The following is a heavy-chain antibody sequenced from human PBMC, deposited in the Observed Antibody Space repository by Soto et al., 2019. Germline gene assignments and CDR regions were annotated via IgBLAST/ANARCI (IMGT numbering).Heavy chain of an antibody. V-gene: IGHV3-33*01. CDR1: GFTFSNFG. J-gene: IGHJ6*02. CDR3: ARGIDSNYDGMDV. Sequence: GGSLRLSCEASGFTFSNFGMNWVRQAPGKGLEWVARIWYDGSSKYYVDSVKGRFTISRDNSKETVYLQMNSLRAEDTGVYYCARGIDSNYDGMDVWGQGTTVTVSS. CDR2: IWYDGSSK. D-gene: IGHD4-4*01.